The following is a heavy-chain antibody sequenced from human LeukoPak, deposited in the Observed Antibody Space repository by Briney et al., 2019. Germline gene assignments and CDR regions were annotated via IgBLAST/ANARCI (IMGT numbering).Heavy chain of an antibody. J-gene: IGHJ6*02. V-gene: IGHV3-11*01. CDR2: IGSSGSTI. D-gene: IGHD6-13*01. Sequence: PGGSLRLSCAASGFTFSDYYMSWIRQAPGKGLEWVSYIGSSGSTIYYADSVKGRFTISRDNAKNSLYLQMNSLRAEDTAVYYCARDASGRSWYGPYYYGMDVWGQGTTVTVSS. CDR1: GFTFSDYY. CDR3: ARDASGRSWYGPYYYGMDV.